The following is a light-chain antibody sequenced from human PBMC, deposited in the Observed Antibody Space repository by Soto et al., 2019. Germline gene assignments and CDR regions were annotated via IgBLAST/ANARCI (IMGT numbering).Light chain of an antibody. V-gene: IGKV3-20*01. Sequence: EIVLTQSPGTLSLSPGQSATLSCRASQSVSSSFLAWYHQKPGQAPRLLIYGASSRATGTPDRFSGSGSGTDFTVTISRLEPEDFAVYYCLQYDSSPITFGQGTRLEI. J-gene: IGKJ5*01. CDR2: GAS. CDR1: QSVSSSF. CDR3: LQYDSSPIT.